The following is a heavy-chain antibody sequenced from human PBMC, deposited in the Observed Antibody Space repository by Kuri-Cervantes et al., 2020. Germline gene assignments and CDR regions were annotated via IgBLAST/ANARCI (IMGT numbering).Heavy chain of an antibody. Sequence: SVKVSCKAPGYTFTSYGISWVRQAPGQGLEWMGGIIPIFGTANYAQKFQGRVTITTDESTSTAYMELSSLRSEDTAVYYCARTNSQVLFGATYYYYYMDVWGKGTTVTVSS. V-gene: IGHV1-69*05. J-gene: IGHJ6*03. CDR3: ARTNSQVLFGATYYYYYMDV. D-gene: IGHD3-10*01. CDR1: GYTFTSYG. CDR2: IIPIFGTA.